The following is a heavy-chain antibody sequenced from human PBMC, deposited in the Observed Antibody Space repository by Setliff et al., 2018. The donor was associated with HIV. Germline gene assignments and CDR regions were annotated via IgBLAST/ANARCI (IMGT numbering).Heavy chain of an antibody. Sequence: GASVKVSCKASGYTFTTYYIHYLRQAPGQGPEWMGIINPNGGSTNYAQKFEGRVAIFADTSTTTVYMELSSLNSDDTAIYYCARDRRDGLYYHGMDVWGQGTTVTVSS. CDR2: INPNGGST. CDR1: GYTFTTYY. V-gene: IGHV1-46*01. J-gene: IGHJ6*02. D-gene: IGHD5-12*01. CDR3: ARDRRDGLYYHGMDV.